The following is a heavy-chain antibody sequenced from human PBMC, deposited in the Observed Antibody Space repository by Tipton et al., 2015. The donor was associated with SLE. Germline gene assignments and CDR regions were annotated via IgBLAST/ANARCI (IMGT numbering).Heavy chain of an antibody. CDR1: GFTFNNAW. Sequence: SLRLSCAGSGFTFNNAWMNWVRQAPGKGLEWVGRIKSKSYGGTTAYATPVKGRFTISRDDSKNTLYLQMNSLNTEDTAVYYCTTEGGAEVVVAATPFDYWGQGTLVTVSS. J-gene: IGHJ4*02. D-gene: IGHD2-15*01. V-gene: IGHV3-15*01. CDR3: TTEGGAEVVVAATPFDY. CDR2: IKSKSYGGTT.